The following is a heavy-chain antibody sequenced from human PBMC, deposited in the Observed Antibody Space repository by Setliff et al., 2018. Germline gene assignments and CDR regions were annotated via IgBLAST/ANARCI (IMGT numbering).Heavy chain of an antibody. V-gene: IGHV3-7*01. CDR1: GFTFSSYW. Sequence: GGSLRLSCAASGFTFSSYWMSWVRQAPGKGLEWVANIKQDGSEKYYVDSVKGRFTISRDNAKNSLYLQMNSLRAEDTAVYYCARGRIQLWKYYFDYWGQGTLVTVSS. CDR3: ARGRIQLWKYYFDY. J-gene: IGHJ4*02. CDR2: IKQDGSEK. D-gene: IGHD5-18*01.